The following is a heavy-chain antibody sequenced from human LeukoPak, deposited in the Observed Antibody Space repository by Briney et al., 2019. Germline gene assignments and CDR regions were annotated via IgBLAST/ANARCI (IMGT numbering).Heavy chain of an antibody. CDR2: ISGSGGST. Sequence: GGSLRLSCAASGFTFNNNAMSWVRQAPGKGLEWVSFISGSGGSTYYADSVKGRVTISRDNSKNTLYLQMNSLRAEDTALYYCAKFRGGSNQALYFDHWGQGTLVTVSS. CDR3: AKFRGGSNQALYFDH. J-gene: IGHJ4*02. D-gene: IGHD2-15*01. V-gene: IGHV3-23*01. CDR1: GFTFNNNA.